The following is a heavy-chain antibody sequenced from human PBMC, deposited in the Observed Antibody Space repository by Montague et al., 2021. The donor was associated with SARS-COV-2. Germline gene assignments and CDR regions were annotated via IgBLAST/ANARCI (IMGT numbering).Heavy chain of an antibody. V-gene: IGHV3-23*01. J-gene: IGHJ6*02. D-gene: IGHD3-10*01. CDR1: GFTFSNSA. CDR2: SSGSDGGT. Sequence: SLRLSCAASGFTFSNSAMNWVRQAPGKGLEWVSGSSGSDGGTHYADSVKGRFTISRDNSKNVLYLQMNSLRAEDTALYYCAKDSYYYGLGYGMDVWGQGTTVTVFS. CDR3: AKDSYYYGLGYGMDV.